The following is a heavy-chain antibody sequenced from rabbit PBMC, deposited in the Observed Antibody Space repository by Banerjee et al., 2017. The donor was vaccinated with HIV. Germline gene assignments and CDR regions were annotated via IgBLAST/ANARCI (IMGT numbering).Heavy chain of an antibody. CDR3: ARDRDGDAGYGSLAL. V-gene: IGHV1S45*01. Sequence: QEQLEESGGGLVKPGASLTLTCKASGFSFSSGYDMCWVRQPPGKGLEWIACINTSSGTTYYASWAKGRFTISKTSSTTVTLQMTSLTAADMATYFCARDRDGDAGYGSLALWGPGTLVTVS. CDR2: INTSSGTT. D-gene: IGHD7-1*01. J-gene: IGHJ4*01. CDR1: GFSFSSGYD.